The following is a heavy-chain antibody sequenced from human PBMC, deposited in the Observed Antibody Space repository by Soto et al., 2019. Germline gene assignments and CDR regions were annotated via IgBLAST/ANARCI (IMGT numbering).Heavy chain of an antibody. CDR1: GGSISSGGYY. J-gene: IGHJ4*02. Sequence: PSETLSLTCTVSGGSISSGGYYWSWIRQHPGKGLEWIGYIYYSGSTYYNPSLKSRVTISVDTSKNQFSLKLSSVTAADTAVYYCAQVDSWSGPNSLRRGYYFDYWGQGTLVTVSS. V-gene: IGHV4-31*03. D-gene: IGHD3-3*01. CDR2: IYYSGST. CDR3: AQVDSWSGPNSLRRGYYFDY.